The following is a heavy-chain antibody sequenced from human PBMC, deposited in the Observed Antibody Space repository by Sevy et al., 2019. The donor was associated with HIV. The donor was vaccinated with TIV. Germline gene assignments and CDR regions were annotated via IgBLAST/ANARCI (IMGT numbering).Heavy chain of an antibody. Sequence: GGSLRLSCAASKFTFTIYAMSWVRQAPGKGLEWVSAISGDGGRTYYADSVKGRFTISRDNSKNTLYLQMNSLRAEDTAVYYCAKDAVPDLASGSALAAFDYWGQGTLVTVSS. D-gene: IGHD1-26*01. CDR2: ISGDGGRT. V-gene: IGHV3-23*01. J-gene: IGHJ4*02. CDR1: KFTFTIYA. CDR3: AKDAVPDLASGSALAAFDY.